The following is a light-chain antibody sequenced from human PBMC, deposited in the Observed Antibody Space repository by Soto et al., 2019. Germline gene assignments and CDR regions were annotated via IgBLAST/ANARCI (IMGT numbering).Light chain of an antibody. CDR3: QQINSYPRT. Sequence: DIQMTQSPASLSASVGDRVTITCRASQSISSYLNWYQQKPGKAPKLLIYAASSLQSGVPSRFSGSGSGTDFTLTISSLQPEDFATYYGQQINSYPRTFGGGTKV. J-gene: IGKJ4*01. V-gene: IGKV1-39*01. CDR1: QSISSY. CDR2: AAS.